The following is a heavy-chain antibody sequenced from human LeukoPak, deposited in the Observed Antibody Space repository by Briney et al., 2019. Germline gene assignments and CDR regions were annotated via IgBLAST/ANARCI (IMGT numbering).Heavy chain of an antibody. J-gene: IGHJ4*02. D-gene: IGHD3-22*01. CDR3: ARAPLYYYDSSEGGY. CDR1: GFIFSSYG. V-gene: IGHV3-48*04. CDR2: ISSGSSTI. Sequence: GGSLRLSCAASGFIFSSYGMNWVRQAPGKGLEWVSYISSGSSTIYYADSVKGRFTISRDNAKNSLYLQMNSLRAEDTAVYYCARAPLYYYDSSEGGYWGQGTLVTVSS.